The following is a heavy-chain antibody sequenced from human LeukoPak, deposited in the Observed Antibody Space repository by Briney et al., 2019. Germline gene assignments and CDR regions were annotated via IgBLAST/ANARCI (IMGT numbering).Heavy chain of an antibody. CDR2: MNPKSGNT. D-gene: IGHD2-15*01. Sequence: GASVKVSCKASGYTFTKYDINWVRQATGQGPEWMGWMNPKSGNTGYAQKFQGRVTMTRNTSISTAYMELSSLRSDDTAVYYCARDQDIVVVVAALRQREMGGFDPWGQGTLVTVSS. CDR3: ARDQDIVVVVAALRQREMGGFDP. CDR1: GYTFTKYD. J-gene: IGHJ5*02. V-gene: IGHV1-8*01.